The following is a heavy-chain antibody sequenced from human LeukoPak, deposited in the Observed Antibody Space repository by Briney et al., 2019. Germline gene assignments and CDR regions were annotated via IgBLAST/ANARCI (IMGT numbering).Heavy chain of an antibody. CDR2: IYYSGST. CDR1: GGSISSYY. Sequence: TSETLSLTCTVSGGSISSYYWSWIRQPPGKGLEWIGYIYYSGSTNYNPSLKSRVTISVDTSKNQFSLKLSSVTAADTAVYYCARRAHSGYYWIFDYRGQGTLVTVSS. D-gene: IGHD3-22*01. J-gene: IGHJ4*02. V-gene: IGHV4-59*01. CDR3: ARRAHSGYYWIFDY.